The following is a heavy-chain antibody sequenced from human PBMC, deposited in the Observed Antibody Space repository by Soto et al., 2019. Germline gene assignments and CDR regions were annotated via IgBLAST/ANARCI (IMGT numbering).Heavy chain of an antibody. CDR2: IKSKTDGGTT. CDR1: GFTFSNAW. Sequence: EVQLVESGGGLVKPGGSLRLSCAASGFTFSNAWMSWVRQAPGKGLEWVGRIKSKTDGGTTDYAAPVKGRFTISRDDSKNTLYLQMNSLKTEDTAVYYCTVRLGSGGSWKGLDYWGQGTLVTVSS. D-gene: IGHD2-15*01. J-gene: IGHJ4*02. CDR3: TVRLGSGGSWKGLDY. V-gene: IGHV3-15*01.